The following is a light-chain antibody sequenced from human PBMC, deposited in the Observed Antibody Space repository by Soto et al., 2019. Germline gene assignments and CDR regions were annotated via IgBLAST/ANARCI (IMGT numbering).Light chain of an antibody. CDR1: QTIDNT. J-gene: IGKJ3*01. Sequence: EIVMTQSPATLSLSPGERATLSCRASQTIDNTLAWYQQKPAQAPRLLIYGASNRATGIPDRFSGSGSGTDFTLTISRLAPEDFAVYYCQQYGSSPVTFGPGTKVDI. CDR3: QQYGSSPVT. V-gene: IGKV3-20*01. CDR2: GAS.